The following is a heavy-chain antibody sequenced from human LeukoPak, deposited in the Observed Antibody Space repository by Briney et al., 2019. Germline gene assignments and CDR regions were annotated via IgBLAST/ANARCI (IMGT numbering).Heavy chain of an antibody. CDR3: AKTPQSLAGRGNY. CDR2: VSGNGNDT. Sequence: GGSLRLSCAASGFDFNNYAMSWVRQAPGKGLEWVSAVSGNGNDTYYADSVKGRFTISRDNSRNTLYLQMNRLTVEDTAIYFCAKTPQSLAGRGNYWGPGTLVTVSS. J-gene: IGHJ4*02. CDR1: GFDFNNYA. V-gene: IGHV3-23*01. D-gene: IGHD6-19*01.